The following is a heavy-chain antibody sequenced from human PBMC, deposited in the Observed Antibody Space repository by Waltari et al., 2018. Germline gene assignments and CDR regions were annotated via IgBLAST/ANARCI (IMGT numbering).Heavy chain of an antibody. CDR2: ISSSSSYI. D-gene: IGHD6-13*01. Sequence: EVQLVESGGGLVKPGGSLRLSCAASGFTFSSYSMNWVRQAPGKGLGWVSSISSSSSYIYYADSVKGRFTISSDNAKNSLYLQMNSLRAEDTAVYYCARDYSSSWYRGNYYYYGMDVWGQGTTVTVSS. CDR3: ARDYSSSWYRGNYYYYGMDV. J-gene: IGHJ6*02. V-gene: IGHV3-21*01. CDR1: GFTFSSYS.